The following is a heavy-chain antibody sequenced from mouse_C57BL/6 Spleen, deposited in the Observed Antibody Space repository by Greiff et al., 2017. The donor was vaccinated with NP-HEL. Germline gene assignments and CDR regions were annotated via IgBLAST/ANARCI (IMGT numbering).Heavy chain of an antibody. V-gene: IGHV1-62-2*01. CDR1: GYTFTEYT. CDR2: FYPGSGSI. Sequence: VMLVESGAELVKPGASVKLSCKASGYTFTEYTIHWVKQRSGQGLEWIGWFYPGSGSIKYNEKFKDKATLTADKSSSTVYMELSRLTSEDSAVYFCARHEGDYGSSYGAMDYWGQGTSVTVSS. CDR3: ARHEGDYGSSYGAMDY. D-gene: IGHD1-1*01. J-gene: IGHJ4*01.